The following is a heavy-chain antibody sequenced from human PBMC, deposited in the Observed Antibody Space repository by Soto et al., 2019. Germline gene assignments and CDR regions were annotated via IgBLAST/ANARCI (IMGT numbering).Heavy chain of an antibody. CDR1: GGSIMSYF. V-gene: IGHV4-59*08. CDR3: ARHLPGSVFGQDY. Sequence: SGDMSLTCTVSGGSIMSYFWSWVRQPPGKGLEWIGQIYSSGSTYYSPSLKSRVTISVDTSENQFSLKLSSVTAADTAVYYCARHLPGSVFGQDYWGPGSQVTVSS. D-gene: IGHD2-15*01. CDR2: IYSSGST. J-gene: IGHJ4*02.